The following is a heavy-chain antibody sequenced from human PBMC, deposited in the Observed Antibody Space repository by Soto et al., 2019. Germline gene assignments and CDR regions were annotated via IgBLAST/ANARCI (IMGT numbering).Heavy chain of an antibody. CDR1: GFTFSSYW. CDR2: IKQDGSEK. D-gene: IGHD3-10*01. CDR3: ASDLFGSGSFAYYYGMDV. Sequence: GGSMRLSCAACGFTFSSYWMSWVRQAPGKGLEWVANIKQDGSEKYYVDSVKGRFTISRDNAKNSLYLQMNSLRAEDTAVYYCASDLFGSGSFAYYYGMDVWGQGTTVTVSS. V-gene: IGHV3-7*01. J-gene: IGHJ6*02.